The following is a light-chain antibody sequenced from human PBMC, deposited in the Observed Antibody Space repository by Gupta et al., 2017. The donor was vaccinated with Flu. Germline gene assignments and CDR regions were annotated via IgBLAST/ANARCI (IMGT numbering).Light chain of an antibody. J-gene: IGKJ1*01. Sequence: IVLTQPPGTLPLLSAERATLSSRASQSVSSSNLGCYQQQPGQAPRLLIYCASNRATGVPDRFSGSESGTDFTLTISRLEPEDFAVYYCQKYGSSTWTFGQETKVEIK. CDR2: CAS. CDR1: QSVSSSN. CDR3: QKYGSSTWT. V-gene: IGKV3-20*01.